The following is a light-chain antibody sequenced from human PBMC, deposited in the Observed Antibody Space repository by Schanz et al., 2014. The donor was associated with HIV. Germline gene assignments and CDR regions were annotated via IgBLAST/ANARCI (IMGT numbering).Light chain of an antibody. V-gene: IGLV3-21*01. CDR1: NLGSKS. Sequence: SYELTQPPSVSVAPGKTARITCGANNLGSKSVHWYQQKPGQAPVLVINYDTDRPSGIPVRFSGSNSGHTATLTISRVEAGDEADYYCQVWDTFISAVFGGGTKVTVL. CDR3: QVWDTFISAV. J-gene: IGLJ2*01. CDR2: YDT.